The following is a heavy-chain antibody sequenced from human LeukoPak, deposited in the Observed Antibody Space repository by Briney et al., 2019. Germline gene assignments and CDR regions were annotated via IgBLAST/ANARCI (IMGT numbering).Heavy chain of an antibody. V-gene: IGHV3-21*01. CDR2: ISSSSTYI. CDR1: GFXFSTYT. CDR3: ARAVKSWELPHRGYYGMDV. Sequence: GSLRLSCAASGFXFSTYTMNWVRRAPGKELEWVSSISSSSTYIYYADSVKGRFTISRDNAKNSLYLQMNSLRAEDTAVYYCARAVKSWELPHRGYYGMDVWGQGTTVTVSS. D-gene: IGHD1-26*01. J-gene: IGHJ6*02.